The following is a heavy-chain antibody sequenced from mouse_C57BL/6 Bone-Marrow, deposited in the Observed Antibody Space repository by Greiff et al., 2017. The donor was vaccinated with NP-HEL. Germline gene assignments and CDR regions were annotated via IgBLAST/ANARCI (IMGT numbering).Heavy chain of an antibody. J-gene: IGHJ2*01. V-gene: IGHV1-69*01. CDR1: GYTFTSYW. CDR2: IDPSDSYT. CDR3: ARCDYDGGYYFDY. Sequence: VQLQQPGAELVMPGASVKLSCKASGYTFTSYWMHWVQQRPGQGLEWIGEIDPSDSYTNYNQKFKGKSTLTVDKSSSTAYMQLSSLTSEDSAVYYCARCDYDGGYYFDYWGQGTTLTVSS. D-gene: IGHD2-4*01.